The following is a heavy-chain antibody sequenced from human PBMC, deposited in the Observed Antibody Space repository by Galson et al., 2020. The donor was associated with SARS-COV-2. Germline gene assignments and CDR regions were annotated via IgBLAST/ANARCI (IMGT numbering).Heavy chain of an antibody. CDR3: ARGRTVTTFYYYYGVDV. Sequence: SETLSLTCAVYGGSFSGYYWSWIRQPPGKGLEWIGEINHRGSTNYNPSLKSRVTISVDTSKNQFSLKLSSVTAADTAVYYCARGRTVTTFYYYYGVDVWGQGTTVTVSS. CDR2: INHRGST. J-gene: IGHJ6*02. CDR1: GGSFSGYY. D-gene: IGHD4-17*01. V-gene: IGHV4-34*01.